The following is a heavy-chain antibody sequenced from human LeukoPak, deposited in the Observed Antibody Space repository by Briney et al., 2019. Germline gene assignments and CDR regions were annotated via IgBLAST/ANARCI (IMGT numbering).Heavy chain of an antibody. CDR2: INHSGST. CDR3: ARRGFGELLDDY. J-gene: IGHJ4*02. CDR1: GGSFSGYY. Sequence: PSETLSLTCAVYGGSFSGYYRSWIRQPPGKGLEWIGEINHSGSTNYNPSLKSRVTISVDTSKNQFSLKLTSVTAADTAVYYCARRGFGELLDDYWGQGTLVTVSS. V-gene: IGHV4-34*01. D-gene: IGHD3-10*01.